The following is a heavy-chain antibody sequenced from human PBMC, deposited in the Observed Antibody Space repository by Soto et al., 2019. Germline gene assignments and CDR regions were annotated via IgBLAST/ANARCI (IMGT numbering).Heavy chain of an antibody. CDR2: IYYSGNT. D-gene: IGHD2-21*01. J-gene: IGHJ4*02. CDR1: GASISTGDYY. V-gene: IGHV4-30-4*01. Sequence: SETLSLTCNVSGASISTGDYYWSWIRQPPGKGLEWIGYIYYSGNTFYNPSLKSRLTLSIDTSRNQFSLNLSSVTAADTAVYYCARWGTQLWQNFFDYWGQGTLVTVSS. CDR3: ARWGTQLWQNFFDY.